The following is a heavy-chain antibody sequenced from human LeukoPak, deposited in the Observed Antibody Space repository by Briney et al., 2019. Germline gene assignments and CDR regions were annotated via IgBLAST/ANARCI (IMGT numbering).Heavy chain of an antibody. CDR3: ARQNDFRLDH. CDR2: IYPGDSDT. J-gene: IGHJ4*02. D-gene: IGHD3-3*01. Sequence: GESLKISCKGSGYTFSSYWIGWVRQMPGKGLERMGIIYPGDSDTRCSPSLQGQVTISVDTSIGTAYLQWSSLKASDTAIYYCARQNDFRLDHWGQGTLVTVSS. CDR1: GYTFSSYW. V-gene: IGHV5-51*01.